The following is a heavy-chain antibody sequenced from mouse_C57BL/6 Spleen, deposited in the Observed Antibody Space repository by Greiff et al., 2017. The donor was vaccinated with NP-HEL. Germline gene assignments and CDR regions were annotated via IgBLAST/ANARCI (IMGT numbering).Heavy chain of an antibody. Sequence: EVMLVESGGDLVKPGGSLKLSCAASGFTFSSYGMSWVRQTPDKRLEWVATISSGGSYTYYPDSVKGRFTISRDNAKNTRYLQMSSLKSEDTAMYYCARRGLGHFDYWGQGTTLTVSS. V-gene: IGHV5-6*02. J-gene: IGHJ2*01. D-gene: IGHD4-1*01. CDR2: ISSGGSYT. CDR3: ARRGLGHFDY. CDR1: GFTFSSYG.